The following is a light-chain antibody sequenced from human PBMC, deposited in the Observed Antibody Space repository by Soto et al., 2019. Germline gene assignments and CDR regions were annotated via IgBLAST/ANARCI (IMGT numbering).Light chain of an antibody. CDR1: QVISSW. V-gene: IGKV1D-12*01. J-gene: IGKJ2*01. CDR2: GAS. Sequence: DIQMTQSPSSVSASVGGRVTITCRASQVISSWLAWYQQKPGKAPKLLIYGASSLQSGVPPRFSGSGSGTDFTLTIISLQPEDFATYDCQQANTFPYTFGQGTKREIK. CDR3: QQANTFPYT.